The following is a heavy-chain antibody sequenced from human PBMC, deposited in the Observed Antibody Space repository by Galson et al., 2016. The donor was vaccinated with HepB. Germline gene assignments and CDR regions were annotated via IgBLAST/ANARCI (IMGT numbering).Heavy chain of an antibody. CDR2: ISVYKGDRNT. V-gene: IGHV1-18*04. CDR3: ARDSRRDYFSGSSAFDY. CDR1: GYTFTNYG. D-gene: IGHD3-10*01. Sequence: VSCKASGYTFTNYGISWVRQAPGQGLEWMGWISVYKGDRNTNYAQKFKGRVTMTIDTSTSTAYMELRSLRSDDTAVYYCARDSRRDYFSGSSAFDYWGQGTLVTVSS. J-gene: IGHJ4*02.